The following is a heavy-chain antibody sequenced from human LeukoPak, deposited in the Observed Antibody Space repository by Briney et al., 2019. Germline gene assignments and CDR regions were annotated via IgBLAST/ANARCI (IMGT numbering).Heavy chain of an antibody. CDR3: ARASRIAARPENWFDP. J-gene: IGHJ5*02. V-gene: IGHV3-23*01. D-gene: IGHD6-6*01. Sequence: GGSLRLSCAASGFTLSSYAMSWVRQAPGKGLEWVSAISGSGGSTYYADSVKGRFTISRDNSKNTLYLQMNSLRAEDTAVYYCARASRIAARPENWFDPWGQGTLVTVSS. CDR2: ISGSGGST. CDR1: GFTLSSYA.